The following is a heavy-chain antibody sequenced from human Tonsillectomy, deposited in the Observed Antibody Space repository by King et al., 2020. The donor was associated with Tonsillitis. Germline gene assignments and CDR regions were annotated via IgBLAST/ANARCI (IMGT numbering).Heavy chain of an antibody. J-gene: IGHJ4*02. CDR3: ARGEYGSGSTPLDY. V-gene: IGHV4-59*01. Sequence: QLQESGPGLVKPSETLSLTCTVSGGSISSYYWSWIRQPPGKGLEWIGYIYYSGSTNYNPSLKSRVTISVDTSKNQFSLKLSSVTAADTAVYYCARGEYGSGSTPLDYWGQGTLVTVSS. CDR1: GGSISSYY. CDR2: IYYSGST. D-gene: IGHD3-10*01.